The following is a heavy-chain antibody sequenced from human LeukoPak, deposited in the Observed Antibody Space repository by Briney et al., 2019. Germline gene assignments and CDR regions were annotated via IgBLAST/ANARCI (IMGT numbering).Heavy chain of an antibody. CDR1: GGSISSGGYY. V-gene: IGHV4-31*03. D-gene: IGHD6-19*01. CDR3: ARKLYSSGWTPFDY. J-gene: IGHJ4*02. CDR2: IYYSGST. Sequence: PSETLSLTCTVSGGSISSGGYYWSWIRQHPGKGLEWIGYIYYSGSTYYNPSLKSRVTISVDTSKNQFSLKLSSVTAADTAVYYCARKLYSSGWTPFDYWGQGTLVTVSS.